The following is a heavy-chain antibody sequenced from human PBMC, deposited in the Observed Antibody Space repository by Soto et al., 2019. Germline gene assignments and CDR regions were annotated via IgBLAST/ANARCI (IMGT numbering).Heavy chain of an antibody. Sequence: EVQLLESGGGLVQPGGSLRLTCVGSGFTFRNQDMRWVRQAPGKGLEWVSGISGRGGVTYYADSVKGRFTISRDNSTNTLYLQMNNLRANDRAVYYCAKDRQFRSYYESAGHYNDWGQGTLVTVSS. J-gene: IGHJ4*02. CDR2: ISGRGGVT. V-gene: IGHV3-23*01. CDR3: AKDRQFRSYYESAGHYND. CDR1: GFTFRNQD. D-gene: IGHD3-22*01.